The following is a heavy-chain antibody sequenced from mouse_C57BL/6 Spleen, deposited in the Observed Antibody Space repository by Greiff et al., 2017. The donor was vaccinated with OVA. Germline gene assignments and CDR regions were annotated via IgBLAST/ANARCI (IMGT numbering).Heavy chain of an antibody. V-gene: IGHV1-72*01. CDR3: ARGGTTVVASYWYFDV. Sequence: VQLQQPGAELVKPGASVKLSCKASGYTFTSYWMHWVKQRPGRGLEWIGRIDPNSGGTKYNEKFKSKATLTVDKPSSTAYMQRSSLTSEDSAVYYRARGGTTVVASYWYFDVWGTGTTVTVSS. CDR1: GYTFTSYW. J-gene: IGHJ1*03. D-gene: IGHD1-1*01. CDR2: IDPNSGGT.